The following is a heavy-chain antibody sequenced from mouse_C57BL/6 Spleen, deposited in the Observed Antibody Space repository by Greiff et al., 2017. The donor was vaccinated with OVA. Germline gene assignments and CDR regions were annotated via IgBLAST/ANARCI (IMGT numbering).Heavy chain of an antibody. Sequence: VQRVESGAELVRPGASVTLSCKASGYTFTDYEMHWVKQTPVHGLEWIGAIDPETGGTAYNQKFKGKAILTADKSSSTAYMELRSLTSEDSAVYYCTRGDYTWFAYWGQGTLVTVSA. D-gene: IGHD2-4*01. CDR3: TRGDYTWFAY. J-gene: IGHJ3*01. CDR1: GYTFTDYE. CDR2: IDPETGGT. V-gene: IGHV1-15*01.